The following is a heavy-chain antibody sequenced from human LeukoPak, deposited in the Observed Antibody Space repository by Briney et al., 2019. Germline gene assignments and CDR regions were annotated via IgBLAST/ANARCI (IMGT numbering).Heavy chain of an antibody. V-gene: IGHV3-7*01. CDR3: ARAGSVGSVDY. J-gene: IGHJ4*02. CDR1: GFTFSTCW. CDR2: INQDGSEK. D-gene: IGHD1-26*01. Sequence: GGSLRLSCAASGFTFSTCWMGWVRQAPGKGLEWVASINQDGSEKYYVDSVKGRFTISRDNAKNSLYLQMNSPRGEDTAVYYCARAGSVGSVDYWGQGTLVTVSS.